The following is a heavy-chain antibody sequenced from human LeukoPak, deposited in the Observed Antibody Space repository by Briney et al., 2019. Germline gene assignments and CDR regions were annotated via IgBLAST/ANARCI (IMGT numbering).Heavy chain of an antibody. D-gene: IGHD2-2*01. CDR3: ARDPCHGALDY. CDR2: IKQDGTEE. CDR1: GFTFSSYA. V-gene: IGHV3-7*03. Sequence: GGSLRLSCAASGFTFSSYAMTWVRRAPGKGLEWVANIKQDGTEEYYVDSVRGRFSISKDNAKNSLYLQMNSLRAEDTAVYYCARDPCHGALDYWGQGALVTVSS. J-gene: IGHJ4*02.